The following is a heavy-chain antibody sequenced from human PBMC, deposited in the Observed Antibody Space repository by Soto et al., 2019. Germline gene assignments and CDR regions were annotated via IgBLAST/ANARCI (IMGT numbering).Heavy chain of an antibody. CDR1: GYSIISDYY. CDR2: FYHTGST. Sequence: SETLSLTCTVSGYSIISDYYWGWIRQPPGNGLEWIGSFYHTGSTHYNPSLKSRVTISVDTSKNQFSLKLTSVTAADTAVYFCARFPAYWGQGILVTVYS. V-gene: IGHV4-38-2*02. J-gene: IGHJ4*02. CDR3: ARFPAY.